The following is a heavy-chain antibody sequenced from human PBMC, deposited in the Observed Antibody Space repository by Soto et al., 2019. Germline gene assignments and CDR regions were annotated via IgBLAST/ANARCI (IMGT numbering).Heavy chain of an antibody. CDR2: INPNSGGT. CDR3: ARSLTEGYCTITGCYTRPLYGMDV. J-gene: IGHJ6*02. CDR1: GYTFSGYY. D-gene: IGHD2-2*02. Sequence: ASVKVSCKASGYTFSGYYIHWLRQAPGQGPEWMGWINPNSGGTNYAQKFQGRVTVTRDTPTSTAYMELSRLTSDDTAVYYCARSLTEGYCTITGCYTRPLYGMDVWGQGTTVTVSS. V-gene: IGHV1-2*02.